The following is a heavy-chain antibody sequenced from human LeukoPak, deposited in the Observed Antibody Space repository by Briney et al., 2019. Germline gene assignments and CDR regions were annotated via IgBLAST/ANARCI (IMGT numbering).Heavy chain of an antibody. CDR2: ISGSGGST. Sequence: GGSLGLSCAASGFTFSSYAMSWVRQTPGKGLEWVSAISGSGGSTYYADSVKGRFTISRDNSKNTLYLQMNSLRAEDTAVYYCAKSLRPRVVAYFDYWGQGTLVTVSS. CDR1: GFTFSSYA. J-gene: IGHJ4*02. D-gene: IGHD2-15*01. V-gene: IGHV3-23*01. CDR3: AKSLRPRVVAYFDY.